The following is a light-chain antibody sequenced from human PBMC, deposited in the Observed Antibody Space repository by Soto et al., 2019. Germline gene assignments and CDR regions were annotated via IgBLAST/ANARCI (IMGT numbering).Light chain of an antibody. CDR1: QSVSSSY. V-gene: IGKV3-20*01. J-gene: IGKJ1*01. CDR2: RAS. Sequence: EIVVTQSPGTLSLSPGERATLSCRASQSVSSSYLAWYQQKPGQAPRLLISRASSRATGIPDRFSGSGSGTDFTLTISRLEPEDFAVYYCQQYGSIPWTFGQGTKVEIK. CDR3: QQYGSIPWT.